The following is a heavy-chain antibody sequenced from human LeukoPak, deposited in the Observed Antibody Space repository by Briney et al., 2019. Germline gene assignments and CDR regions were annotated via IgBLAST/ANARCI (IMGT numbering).Heavy chain of an antibody. D-gene: IGHD2-15*01. CDR2: IYYSAST. CDR1: GGSISSGDYY. J-gene: IGHJ5*02. CDR3: ARASGGSYLNWFDP. Sequence: PSETLSLTCTVSGGSISSGDYYWSWIRQPPGKGLEWIGYIYYSASTYYNPSLKSRVTISVDTSKNQFSLKLSSVTAADTAVYYCARASGGSYLNWFDPWGQGTLVTVSS. V-gene: IGHV4-30-4*01.